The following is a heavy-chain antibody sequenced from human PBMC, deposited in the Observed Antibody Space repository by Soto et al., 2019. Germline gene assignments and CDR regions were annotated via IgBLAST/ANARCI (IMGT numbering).Heavy chain of an antibody. Sequence: EVQLVESGGGLVQPGGSLRLSCAASGFTFSSYWMHWVRQAPGKGLVWVSRINSDGSSTSYADSVTGRFTISRDNAKNTLYLQMNSLRAEDTAVYYCARDPTYYYDSSGAHHFDYWGQGTLVTVSS. CDR1: GFTFSSYW. D-gene: IGHD3-22*01. CDR2: INSDGSST. J-gene: IGHJ4*02. CDR3: ARDPTYYYDSSGAHHFDY. V-gene: IGHV3-74*01.